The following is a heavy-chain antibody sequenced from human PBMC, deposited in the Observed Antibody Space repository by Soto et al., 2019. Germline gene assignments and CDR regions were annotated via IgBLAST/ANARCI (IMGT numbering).Heavy chain of an antibody. CDR1: GFSFSTTD. Sequence: EFPVMRSGGGFVQPGGSLRLACAASGFSFSTTDMSWVRQAPGKGLEWVSTIDGGGETTYYADSVRGRFTISRDNSKNTVYLQMDGLRVDDTAFYYCAKNSGWFNTWGQGDLVIVSS. CDR2: IDGGGETT. CDR3: AKNSGWFNT. V-gene: IGHV3-23*01. D-gene: IGHD3-10*01. J-gene: IGHJ5*02.